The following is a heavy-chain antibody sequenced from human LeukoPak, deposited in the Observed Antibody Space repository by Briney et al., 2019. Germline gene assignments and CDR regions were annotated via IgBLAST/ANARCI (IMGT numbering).Heavy chain of an antibody. Sequence: PGGSLRLSCAASGFTFSSYSMNWVRQAPGKGLEWVSSISGRSTDIYYADSVKGRFTISRDNAKNSLYLQMNSLRAEDTAVYYCARRDYYDSSGYDYWGQGTLVTVSS. CDR3: ARRDYYDSSGYDY. CDR2: ISGRSTDI. CDR1: GFTFSSYS. D-gene: IGHD3-22*01. V-gene: IGHV3-21*01. J-gene: IGHJ4*02.